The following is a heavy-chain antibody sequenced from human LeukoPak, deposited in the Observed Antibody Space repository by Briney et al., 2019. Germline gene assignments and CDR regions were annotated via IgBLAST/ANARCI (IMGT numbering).Heavy chain of an antibody. CDR1: GGSFSGYY. D-gene: IGHD3-16*02. Sequence: SETLSLTCPVYGGSFSGYYWSWIRQPPGKGLEWIGEINHSGSTKYNLSLKSRVTISVDTSKNQFSLKLSSVTAADTAVYYCARAWASNYVWGSYRPRGYYFDYWGQGTLVTVSS. CDR3: ARAWASNYVWGSYRPRGYYFDY. J-gene: IGHJ4*02. V-gene: IGHV4-34*01. CDR2: INHSGST.